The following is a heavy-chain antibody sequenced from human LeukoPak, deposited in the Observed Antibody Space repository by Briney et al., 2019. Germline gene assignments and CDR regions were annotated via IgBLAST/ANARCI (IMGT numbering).Heavy chain of an antibody. D-gene: IGHD5-18*01. J-gene: IGHJ4*02. Sequence: SVKVSCKASGYTFTSYGISWVRQAPGQGLEWMGGIIPIFGTANYAQKFQGRVTITADESTSTAYMELSSLRSEDTAVYYCARGYSYGSLYYWGQGTLVTVSS. V-gene: IGHV1-69*13. CDR1: GYTFTSYG. CDR3: ARGYSYGSLYY. CDR2: IIPIFGTA.